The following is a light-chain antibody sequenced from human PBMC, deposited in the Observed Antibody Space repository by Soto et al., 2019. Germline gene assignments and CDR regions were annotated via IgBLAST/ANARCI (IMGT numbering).Light chain of an antibody. Sequence: QSVLTQPASVSGSPGQSITISCAGTSSDVGGYNFVSWYQHHPGKAPKLLIYEVSNRPSGVSNRFSGSKSGNTASLTISGLQSEDEADYYCSSYTSTTIGVFGTGTKLTVL. J-gene: IGLJ1*01. CDR2: EVS. CDR3: SSYTSTTIGV. CDR1: SSDVGGYNF. V-gene: IGLV2-14*01.